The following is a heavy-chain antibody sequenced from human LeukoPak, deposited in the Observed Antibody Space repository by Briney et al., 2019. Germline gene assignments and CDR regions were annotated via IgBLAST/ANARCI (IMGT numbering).Heavy chain of an antibody. D-gene: IGHD3-10*01. CDR2: NSGST. V-gene: IGHV4-59*01. CDR3: ARGGYYGSGNDFGFDP. Sequence: SETLSLTCTVSGDSISGYYWSWIRQPPGKALEWIGYNSGSTNYNPSLKSRVTISLETSKNQFSLKLKSVTAADTAVYYCARGGYYGSGNDFGFDPWGQGTLVTVSS. CDR1: GDSISGYY. J-gene: IGHJ5*02.